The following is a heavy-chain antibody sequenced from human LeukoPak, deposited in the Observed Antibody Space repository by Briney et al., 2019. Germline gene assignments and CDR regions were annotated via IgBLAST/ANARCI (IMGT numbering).Heavy chain of an antibody. CDR3: AGLVGRYSSGLYYYYFDY. D-gene: IGHD3-22*01. CDR1: GDSINSLDL. Sequence: TSGTLSLTCTVSGDSINSLDLWSWVRQPPGKGLEWIGEMYLSGTTRSNPSVKSRVTISIDKSKNQFFLNLSSVTAADTAVYYCAGLVGRYSSGLYYYYFDYWGQGTLVTVSS. V-gene: IGHV4-4*02. CDR2: MYLSGTT. J-gene: IGHJ4*02.